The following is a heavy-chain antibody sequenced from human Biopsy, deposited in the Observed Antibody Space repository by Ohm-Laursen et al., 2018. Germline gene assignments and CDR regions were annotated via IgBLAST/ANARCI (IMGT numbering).Heavy chain of an antibody. J-gene: IGHJ6*02. CDR1: GFRFDNTG. V-gene: IGHV3-43D*03. Sequence: GSLRLSCAASGFRFDNTGMHWVRQAPGKALEWVSLISWDGTTTYYADSVKGRFTISRDNSKNSLYLQMNSLRVEDTALYFCARAFRGQYFYYYYGMDVWGQGTTVTVSS. D-gene: IGHD3-9*01. CDR3: ARAFRGQYFYYYYGMDV. CDR2: ISWDGTTT.